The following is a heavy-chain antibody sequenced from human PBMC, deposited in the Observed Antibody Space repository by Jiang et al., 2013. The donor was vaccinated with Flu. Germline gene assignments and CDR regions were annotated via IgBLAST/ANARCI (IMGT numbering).Heavy chain of an antibody. CDR2: ISAYNGNT. CDR3: ARVQDYYDGDDY. V-gene: IGHV1-18*01. Sequence: SGAEVKKPGASVKVSCKASGYTFTSYGISWVRQAPGQGLEWMGWISAYNGNTNYAQKLQGRVTMTRDTSISTAYMELSRLRSDDTAVYYCARVQDYYDGDDYWGQGTLVTVSS. D-gene: IGHD3-22*01. J-gene: IGHJ4*02. CDR1: GYTFTSYG.